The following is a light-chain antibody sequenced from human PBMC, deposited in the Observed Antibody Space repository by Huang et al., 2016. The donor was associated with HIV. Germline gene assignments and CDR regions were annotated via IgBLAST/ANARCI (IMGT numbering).Light chain of an antibody. V-gene: IGKV1-39*01. CDR2: AAS. Sequence: DIQMTQSPSSLSASVGDRVTITCRASQSIAKFLNWYQQKPGKAPKLLIYAASSLQSGVPPRFLGSGSGTDFTLTIRSLQPEDFATYFCHQSFSSPITFGPGTKVDIK. CDR3: HQSFSSPIT. CDR1: QSIAKF. J-gene: IGKJ3*01.